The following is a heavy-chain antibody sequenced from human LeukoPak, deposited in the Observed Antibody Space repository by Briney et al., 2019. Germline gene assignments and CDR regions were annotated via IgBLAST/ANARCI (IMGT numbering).Heavy chain of an antibody. J-gene: IGHJ4*02. Sequence: ASVKVSCKASGYTFTGYYMHWVRQAPGQGLEWMGRINPNIGGTNYAQKFQGSVTMTRDTSISTAYMELSRLRSDDTAVYYCARAGRYCSGGSCYYIYWGQGTLVTVSS. CDR3: ARAGRYCSGGSCYYIY. CDR1: GYTFTGYY. V-gene: IGHV1-2*06. CDR2: INPNIGGT. D-gene: IGHD2-15*01.